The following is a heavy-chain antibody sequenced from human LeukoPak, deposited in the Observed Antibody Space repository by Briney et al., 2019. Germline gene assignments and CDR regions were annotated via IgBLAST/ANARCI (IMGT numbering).Heavy chain of an antibody. J-gene: IGHJ6*02. D-gene: IGHD6-13*01. CDR2: ISGSGGST. CDR3: AKDVAAAGPQDYYYYYGMDV. V-gene: IGHV3-23*01. CDR1: GFTFSSYA. Sequence: GGSLRLSCAASGFTFSSYAMSRVRQAPGKGLEWVSAISGSGGSTYYADSVKGRFTISRDNSKNTLYLQMNSLRAEDTAVYYCAKDVAAAGPQDYYYYYGMDVWGQGTTVTVSS.